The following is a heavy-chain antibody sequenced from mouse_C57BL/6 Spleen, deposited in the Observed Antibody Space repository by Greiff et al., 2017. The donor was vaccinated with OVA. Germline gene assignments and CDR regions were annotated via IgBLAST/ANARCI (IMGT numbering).Heavy chain of an antibody. J-gene: IGHJ1*03. V-gene: IGHV1-76*01. CDR2: IYPGSGNT. CDR3: ARCGTHWYFDV. CDR1: GYTFTDYY. Sequence: QVQLQQSGAELVRPGASVKLSCKASGYTFTDYYINWVKQRPGQGLEWIARIYPGSGNTYYNEKFKGKATLTAEKSSSTAYMQLSSLTSEDSAVYFGARCGTHWYFDVWGTGTTVTVSS. D-gene: IGHD1-1*02.